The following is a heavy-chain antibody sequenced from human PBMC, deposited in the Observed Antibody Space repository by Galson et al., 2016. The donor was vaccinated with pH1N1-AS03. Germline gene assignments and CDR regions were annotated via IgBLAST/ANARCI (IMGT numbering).Heavy chain of an antibody. J-gene: IGHJ4*02. D-gene: IGHD1-26*01. CDR1: GFPFSGYE. CDR3: VRPSSGSFRY. CDR2: ISYSGDAE. V-gene: IGHV3-48*03. Sequence: SLRLSCAASGFPFSGYEMNWVRQAPGKGLEWISYISYSGDAENYADSVTGRFSISSDNAKNTLYLQMSALRPEDTAVYYCVRPSSGSFRYWGPGTLVTVSS.